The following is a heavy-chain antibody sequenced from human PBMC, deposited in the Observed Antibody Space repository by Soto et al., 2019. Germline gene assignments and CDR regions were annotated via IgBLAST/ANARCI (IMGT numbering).Heavy chain of an antibody. J-gene: IGHJ4*02. CDR2: ISHDGINK. Sequence: SGGSLRLSCAASGFTFSSYAMNCVRQAPGKGLEWVALISHDGINKYYADSVRGRFTISRDSSTNTLYLQMNSLRAADTAVYYCGRCTSNSCHFGSDYWGQGALVTVSS. CDR3: GRCTSNSCHFGSDY. D-gene: IGHD2-2*01. CDR1: GFTFSSYA. V-gene: IGHV3-30-3*01.